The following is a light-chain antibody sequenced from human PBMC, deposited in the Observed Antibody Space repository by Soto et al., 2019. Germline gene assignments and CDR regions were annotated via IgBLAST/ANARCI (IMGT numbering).Light chain of an antibody. CDR1: QSVSSSC. V-gene: IGKV3-20*01. CDR3: QQYGSSPFT. J-gene: IGKJ3*01. CDR2: GAS. Sequence: EIVLTQSPGTLSLSPGERATLSCRASQSVSSSCLAWYQQKPGHAPRLLIYGASSRATGIPDRFSGSGSGTDFTLTISRLEPEDFAVYYCQQYGSSPFTFGPGTKVDIK.